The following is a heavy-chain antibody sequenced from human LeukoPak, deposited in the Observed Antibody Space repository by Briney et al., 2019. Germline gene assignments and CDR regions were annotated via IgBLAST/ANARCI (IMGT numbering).Heavy chain of an antibody. CDR1: GFTLSSFT. Sequence: GGSLRLSCAASGFTLSSFTMHWVRHNPGKGLEWVAFIRYDGSNKYYADSVKGRFTISRDNSKNTLYLQMNSLRAEDTAVYYCAKDRPSDIVVVPAAPDYWGQGTLVTVSS. CDR2: IRYDGSNK. V-gene: IGHV3-30*02. CDR3: AKDRPSDIVVVPAAPDY. J-gene: IGHJ4*02. D-gene: IGHD2-2*01.